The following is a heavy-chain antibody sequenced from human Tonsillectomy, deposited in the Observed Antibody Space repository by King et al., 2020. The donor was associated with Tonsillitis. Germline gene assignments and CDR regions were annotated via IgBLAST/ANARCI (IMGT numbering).Heavy chain of an antibody. CDR1: GQTFTSHY. D-gene: IGHD5-24*01. CDR2: INPSDGSA. CDR3: ARVGDSYNSFHY. Sequence: QLVQSGAEVKKPGASVKVSCKTSGQTFTSHYMHWVRQAPGQGLEWMGVINPSDGSAGYGQKFQGRVTMTSDTSTNTVYMELSSLNSEDTAVYYCARVGDSYNSFHYWGQGTLVTV. V-gene: IGHV1-46*01. J-gene: IGHJ4*02.